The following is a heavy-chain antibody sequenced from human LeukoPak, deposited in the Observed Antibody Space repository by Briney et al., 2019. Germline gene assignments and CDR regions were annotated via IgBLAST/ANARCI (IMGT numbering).Heavy chain of an antibody. CDR3: ARDGGCSGGRCYPFDY. J-gene: IGHJ4*02. D-gene: IGHD2-15*01. Sequence: GGSLRLSCAASGFTFSSYEMNWVRQAPGKGLEWVSYFSSSGNNVYYADSVKGRFTISRDNAKNSLYLQMNSLRAEDTALYYCARDGGCSGGRCYPFDYWGQGTLVTVSS. CDR1: GFTFSSYE. V-gene: IGHV3-48*03. CDR2: FSSSGNNV.